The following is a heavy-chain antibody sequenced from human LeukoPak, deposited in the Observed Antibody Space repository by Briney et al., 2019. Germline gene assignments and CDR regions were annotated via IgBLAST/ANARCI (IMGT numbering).Heavy chain of an antibody. J-gene: IGHJ5*02. D-gene: IGHD5-24*01. CDR3: ARQGVGDGHNPSNWFDP. CDR2: IYYSGST. CDR1: GGSISSYY. V-gene: IGHV4-59*01. Sequence: SETLSLTCTVSGGSISSYYWSWIRQPPGKGLEWIGDIYYSGSTNYNPSLKSRVTISVDTSKNQFSLKLSSVTAADTAVYYCARQGVGDGHNPSNWFDPWGQGTLVTVSS.